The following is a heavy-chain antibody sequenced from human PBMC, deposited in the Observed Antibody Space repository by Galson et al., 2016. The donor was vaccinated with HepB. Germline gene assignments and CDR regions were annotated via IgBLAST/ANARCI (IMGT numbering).Heavy chain of an antibody. CDR1: GFSLASTGVG. Sequence: PALVKPTQTLTLTCTFSGFSLASTGVGVGWVRQPPGKALEWLALIYWDDDKRYSPSLKSGLTITKDTSKNQVVLTMTNMDPVDTGSYYCAHRRGGPADYWGHGTLVTVSS. CDR3: AHRRGGPADY. J-gene: IGHJ4*01. CDR2: IYWDDDK. V-gene: IGHV2-5*02. D-gene: IGHD3-16*01.